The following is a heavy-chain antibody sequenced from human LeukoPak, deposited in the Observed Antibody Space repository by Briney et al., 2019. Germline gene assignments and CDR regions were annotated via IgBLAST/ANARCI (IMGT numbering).Heavy chain of an antibody. CDR3: ARGDGYNYWEY. V-gene: IGHV4-59*01. CDR1: GGSISSYY. D-gene: IGHD5-24*01. Sequence: SETLSLTCTVSGGSISSYYWSWIRQPPGKGLEWIACISYSGSTKYNPSLKSRVTISVDTSKNQLSLKLSSVTAADTAVYYCARGDGYNYWEYWGQGTLVTVSS. CDR2: ISYSGST. J-gene: IGHJ4*02.